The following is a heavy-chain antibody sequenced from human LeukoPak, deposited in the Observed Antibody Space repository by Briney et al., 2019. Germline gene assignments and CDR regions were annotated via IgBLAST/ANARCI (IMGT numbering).Heavy chain of an antibody. CDR1: GYSFTNYW. CDR2: IYPGDSDT. V-gene: IGHV5-51*01. CDR3: ARQRRTAAEGMYYFDY. J-gene: IGHJ4*02. Sequence: GESLKISCKGSGYSFTNYWIHWVRQMPGKGLEWMGIIYPGDSDTRYSPSFQGQVTISADKSISTAYLQWSSLKASDTAMYYCARQRRTAAEGMYYFDYWGQGTLVTVSS. D-gene: IGHD2-2*01.